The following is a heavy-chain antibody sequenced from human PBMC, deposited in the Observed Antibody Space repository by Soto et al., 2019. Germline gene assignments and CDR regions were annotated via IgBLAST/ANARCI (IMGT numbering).Heavy chain of an antibody. CDR1: GGSFSGYN. J-gene: IGHJ5*02. V-gene: IGHV4-59*13. CDR2: IYNSGST. Sequence: PSETLSLTSAVYGGSFSGYNCSWIRQPPEKGLEWIGYIYNSGSTNYNPSLKSRVTISVDTSKTQFSLKLSSVTAADTAVYYCARVLVAAFLDNNWFDPWGQGTLVTVSS. D-gene: IGHD2-15*01. CDR3: ARVLVAAFLDNNWFDP.